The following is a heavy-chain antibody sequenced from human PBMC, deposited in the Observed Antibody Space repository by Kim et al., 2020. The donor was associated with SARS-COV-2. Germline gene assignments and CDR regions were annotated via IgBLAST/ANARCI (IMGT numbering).Heavy chain of an antibody. D-gene: IGHD5-18*01. CDR2: IYPGDSDT. CDR3: ARRYSDTAMVYWYFDL. J-gene: IGHJ2*01. V-gene: IGHV5-51*01. CDR1: GYSFTSYW. Sequence: GESLKISCKGSGYSFTSYWIGWVRQMPGKGLEWMGIIYPGDSDTRYSPSFQGQVTISADKSISTAYLQWSSLKASDTAMYYCARRYSDTAMVYWYFDLWGRGTLVTVSS.